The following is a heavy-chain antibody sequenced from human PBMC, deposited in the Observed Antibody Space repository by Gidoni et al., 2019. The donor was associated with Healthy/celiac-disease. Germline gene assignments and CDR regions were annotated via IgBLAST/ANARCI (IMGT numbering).Heavy chain of an antibody. CDR1: GFTFSTAW. CDR3: TTDNSWAMMGIAVSYYFDY. D-gene: IGHD6-19*01. Sequence: EVQLVESGGGLVKPGGSLRLSCAASGFTFSTAWMSWVRQAPGKGLEGVGRIKRKTDGGTTDYAAPVKGRFTISRDDSKNTLYLQMNSLKTEDTAVYYCTTDNSWAMMGIAVSYYFDYWGQGTLVTVSS. V-gene: IGHV3-15*01. CDR2: IKRKTDGGTT. J-gene: IGHJ4*02.